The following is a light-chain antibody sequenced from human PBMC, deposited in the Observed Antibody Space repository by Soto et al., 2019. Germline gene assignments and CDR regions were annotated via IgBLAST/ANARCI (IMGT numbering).Light chain of an antibody. CDR1: QSVNSY. Sequence: EIVLTQSPGTLSLSPGERATLSCRASQSVNSYLAWYQQKPGQAPRLLIYGATSRTTGIPDRFSGSGSGTDFTLTISRLEPEDFAVYYCQQYGSSPPVTFGGGTKVEI. V-gene: IGKV3-20*01. J-gene: IGKJ4*01. CDR2: GAT. CDR3: QQYGSSPPVT.